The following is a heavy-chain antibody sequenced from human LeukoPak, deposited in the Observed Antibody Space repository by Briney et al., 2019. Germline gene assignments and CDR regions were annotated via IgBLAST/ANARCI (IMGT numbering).Heavy chain of an antibody. CDR3: ARAMMVVSNLWGVYDY. Sequence: GGSLRLSCKASGFTFSSYTVNWVRPAPGKGLEWVSGLSGSSGSVFYADSVKGRFTISRDNSKNTLYLQMDSLRAEDTAVYYCARAMMVVSNLWGVYDYWGQGTLVTVSS. CDR1: GFTFSSYT. V-gene: IGHV3-23*01. CDR2: LSGSSGSV. D-gene: IGHD3-22*01. J-gene: IGHJ4*02.